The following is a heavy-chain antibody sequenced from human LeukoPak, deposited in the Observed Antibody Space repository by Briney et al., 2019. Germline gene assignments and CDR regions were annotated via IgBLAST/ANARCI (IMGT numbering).Heavy chain of an antibody. CDR1: GFTFSNYW. CDR2: IKQDGSEK. Sequence: GGSLTLSCAASGFTFSNYWLTWVRQAPGQGLEWVANIKQDGSEKHYVDSVKGRFTISRDNAENSLFLQMNSLRVEDTAVYYCARAWQGGIAAAGTRIEGDYWGQGTLVAVSS. V-gene: IGHV3-7*01. J-gene: IGHJ4*02. D-gene: IGHD6-13*01. CDR3: ARAWQGGIAAAGTRIEGDY.